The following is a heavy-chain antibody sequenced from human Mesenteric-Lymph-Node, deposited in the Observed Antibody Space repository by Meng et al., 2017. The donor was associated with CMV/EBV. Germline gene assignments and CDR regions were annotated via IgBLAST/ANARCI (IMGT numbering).Heavy chain of an antibody. Sequence: GGSLRLSCAASGFTFSTYAMSWVRQAPGEGLEWVSSISSLSSYTYYADSVRGRFTISRDNSKNTLYLQMNSLRAEDTAVYYCAREELRFLEGKSPLDYWGQGTLVTVSS. CDR1: GFTFSTYA. CDR3: AREELRFLEGKSPLDY. J-gene: IGHJ4*02. D-gene: IGHD3-3*01. V-gene: IGHV3-21*01. CDR2: ISSLSSYT.